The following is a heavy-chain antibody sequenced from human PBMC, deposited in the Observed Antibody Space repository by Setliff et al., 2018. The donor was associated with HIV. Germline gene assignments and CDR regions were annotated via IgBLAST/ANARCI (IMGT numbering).Heavy chain of an antibody. V-gene: IGHV1-2*02. CDR3: ARGGLATGAFDI. D-gene: IGHD5-12*01. CDR1: GYTFIGDY. Sequence: ASLKVSCKASGYTFIGDYMHWVRQAPGQGLEWMGWINPNSGGTNFAQKFQGRVTMTRDTSISTAYMELSRLRSDDTAVYYCARGGLATGAFDIWGQGTMVTVSS. J-gene: IGHJ3*02. CDR2: INPNSGGT.